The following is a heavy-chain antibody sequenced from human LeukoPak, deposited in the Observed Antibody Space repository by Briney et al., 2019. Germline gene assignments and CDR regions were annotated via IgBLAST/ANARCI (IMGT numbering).Heavy chain of an antibody. Sequence: PSQTLSLTCTVSGGSISSYYWSWIRQPPGKGLEWIGYIYYSGSTNYNPSLKSRVIISVDTSKNQFSLKLNSVTAADTAVYYCARQGAAYGSGSYAFYFDYWGQGTLVTVSS. CDR2: IYYSGST. CDR3: ARQGAAYGSGSYAFYFDY. D-gene: IGHD3-10*01. J-gene: IGHJ4*02. CDR1: GGSISSYY. V-gene: IGHV4-59*08.